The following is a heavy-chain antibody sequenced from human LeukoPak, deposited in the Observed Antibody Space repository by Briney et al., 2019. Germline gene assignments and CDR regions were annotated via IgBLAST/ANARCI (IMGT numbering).Heavy chain of an antibody. CDR1: GFTFSSYA. D-gene: IGHD3-22*01. CDR3: AREHHYYDSSGYRLPDAFDI. V-gene: IGHV3-23*01. CDR2: ISGSGGST. J-gene: IGHJ3*02. Sequence: HPGGSLRLSCAASGFTFSSYAMSWVRQAPGKGREWVSAISGSGGSTYYADSVKGRFTISRDNSKNTLYLQMNSLRAEDTAVYYCAREHHYYDSSGYRLPDAFDIWGQGTMVTVSS.